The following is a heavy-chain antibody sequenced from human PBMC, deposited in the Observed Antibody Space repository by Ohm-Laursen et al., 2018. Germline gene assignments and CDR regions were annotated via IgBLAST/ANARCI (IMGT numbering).Heavy chain of an antibody. CDR1: GYSISSGYY. CDR2: IYYSGST. D-gene: IGHD3-22*01. Sequence: SETLSLTCAVSGYSISSGYYWGWIRQPPGKGLEWIGSIYYSGSTYYNPSLKSRVTISVDTSKNQFSLKLSSVTAADTAVYYCARATYYYDSSGTDWGQGTLVTVSS. J-gene: IGHJ4*02. V-gene: IGHV4-38-2*01. CDR3: ARATYYYDSSGTD.